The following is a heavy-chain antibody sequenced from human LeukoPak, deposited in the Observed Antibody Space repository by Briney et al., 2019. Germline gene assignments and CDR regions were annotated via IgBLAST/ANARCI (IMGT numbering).Heavy chain of an antibody. V-gene: IGHV1-69*01. CDR1: GGTFSSYA. CDR2: ITPIFGTA. D-gene: IGHD2-2*01. Sequence: GASVKVSCKASGGTFSSYAISWVRQAPGQGLEWMGGITPIFGTANYAQKFQGRVTITADESTSTAYMELSSLRSEDTAVYYCARVGEVYQLLLGSFDYWGQGTLVTVSS. CDR3: ARVGEVYQLLLGSFDY. J-gene: IGHJ4*02.